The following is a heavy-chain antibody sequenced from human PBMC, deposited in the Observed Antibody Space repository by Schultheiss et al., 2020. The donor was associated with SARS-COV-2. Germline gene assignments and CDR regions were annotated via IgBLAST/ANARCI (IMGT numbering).Heavy chain of an antibody. V-gene: IGHV1-2*02. CDR3: ARDPSDSSST. CDR1: GFTFTSSA. Sequence: ASVKVSCKASGFTFTSSAMHWVRQAPGQGLEWMGWINPNSGGTNYAQKFQGRVTMTRDTSISTACMELSRLRSDDTAVYYCARDPSDSSSTWGQGTLVTVSS. CDR2: INPNSGGT. D-gene: IGHD6-6*01. J-gene: IGHJ5*02.